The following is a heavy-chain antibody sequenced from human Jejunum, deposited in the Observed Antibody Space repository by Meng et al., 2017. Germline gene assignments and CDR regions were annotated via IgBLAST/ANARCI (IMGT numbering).Heavy chain of an antibody. CDR3: AHRLGPSSRNWDVGYFDY. V-gene: IGHV2-5*02. CDR1: GFSLTTSGVG. D-gene: IGHD1-1*01. CDR2: IYWDDDK. Sequence: QITLKGFGPTRVKPTQTLTLTCTFSGFSLTTSGVGVGWIRQPPGKALDYLALIYWDDDKRYSPSLKNRLTIAKDTSKNQVVLTMTNMDPVDTATYYCAHRLGPSSRNWDVGYFDYWGQGTLVTVSS. J-gene: IGHJ4*02.